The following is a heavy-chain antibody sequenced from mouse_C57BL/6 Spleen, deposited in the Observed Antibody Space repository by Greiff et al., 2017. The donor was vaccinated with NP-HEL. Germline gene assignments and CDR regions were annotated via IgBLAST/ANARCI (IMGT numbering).Heavy chain of an antibody. CDR3: ARDHYSNYVGAKDY. CDR1: GFTFSDYG. CDR2: ISSGSSTI. Sequence: EVKLMESGGGLVKPGGSLKLSCAASGFTFSDYGMHWVRQAPEKGLEWVAYISSGSSTIYYADTVKGRFTISRDNAKNTLFLQMTSLRSEDTAMYYCARDHYSNYVGAKDYWGQGTSVTVSS. D-gene: IGHD2-5*01. V-gene: IGHV5-17*01. J-gene: IGHJ4*01.